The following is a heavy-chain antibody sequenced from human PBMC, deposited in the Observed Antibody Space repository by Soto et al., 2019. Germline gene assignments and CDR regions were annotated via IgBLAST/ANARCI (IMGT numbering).Heavy chain of an antibody. CDR3: ASDLSGRGWGLATRAVDTAMVNWFAP. CDR1: GGSISSGGYY. D-gene: IGHD5-18*01. V-gene: IGHV4-31*03. Sequence: SETLSLTCTVSGGSISSGGYYWSWIRQHPGKGLEWIGYIYYSGSTYYNPSLKSRVTISVDTSKNQFSLKLSSVTAADTAVYYCASDLSGRGWGLATRAVDTAMVNWFAPWGQGTLVTVSS. CDR2: IYYSGST. J-gene: IGHJ5*02.